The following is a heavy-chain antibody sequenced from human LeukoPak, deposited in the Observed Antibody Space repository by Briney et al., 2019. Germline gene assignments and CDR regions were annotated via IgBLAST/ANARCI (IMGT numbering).Heavy chain of an antibody. D-gene: IGHD6-6*01. CDR3: ARPYSSSPYYYGMDV. J-gene: IGHJ6*02. CDR2: IIPIFGTA. Sequence: SVKVSCKASGGTFSSYGISWVRQAPGQGIGWMGGIIPIFGTANYAQKFQGRVTITADESTSTAYMELSSLRSEDTAVYYCARPYSSSPYYYGMDVWGQGTTVTVSS. V-gene: IGHV1-69*01. CDR1: GGTFSSYG.